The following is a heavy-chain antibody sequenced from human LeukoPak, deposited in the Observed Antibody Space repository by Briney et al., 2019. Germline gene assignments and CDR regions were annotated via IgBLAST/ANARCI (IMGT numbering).Heavy chain of an antibody. CDR1: GFTFSSYG. CDR2: ISSSSSYI. Sequence: PGGSLRLSCAASGFTFSSYGMHWVRQAPGKGLEWVSSISSSSSYIYYADSVKGRFTISRDNAKNSLYLQMNSLRAEDTAVYYCAREQWDCSSTSCYYGMDAWGQGTTVTVSS. V-gene: IGHV3-21*01. D-gene: IGHD2-2*01. J-gene: IGHJ6*02. CDR3: AREQWDCSSTSCYYGMDA.